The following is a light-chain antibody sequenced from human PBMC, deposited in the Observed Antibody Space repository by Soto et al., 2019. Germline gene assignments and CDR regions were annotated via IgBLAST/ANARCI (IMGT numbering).Light chain of an antibody. CDR2: SIS. J-gene: IGKJ1*01. CDR1: QSITGRS. V-gene: IGKV3-20*01. CDR3: QQYQNSRT. Sequence: IVLTQSPGSLSLSPGERATLSCRASQSITGRSLAWYQQKPGQAPRLLISSISNRATGIPDRFSGSGSGADFTLTITRLEREDFAVYYCQQYQNSRTFGQGTKVEIK.